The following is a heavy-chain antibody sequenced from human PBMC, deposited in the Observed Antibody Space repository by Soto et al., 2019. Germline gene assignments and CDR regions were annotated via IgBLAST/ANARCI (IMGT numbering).Heavy chain of an antibody. V-gene: IGHV1-69*08. Sequence: QVQLVQSGAEVKKPGSSVKVSCKASGGTFSSYTISWVRQAPGQGLEWMGRIIPILGLANNAQKFQGRVTLTADKTTSTADMALRSLRSEDRAVYYCARDRGLGYGDALYWYFDLWGRGTLVAVSS. CDR1: GGTFSSYT. CDR3: ARDRGLGYGDALYWYFDL. D-gene: IGHD4-17*01. CDR2: IIPILGLA. J-gene: IGHJ2*01.